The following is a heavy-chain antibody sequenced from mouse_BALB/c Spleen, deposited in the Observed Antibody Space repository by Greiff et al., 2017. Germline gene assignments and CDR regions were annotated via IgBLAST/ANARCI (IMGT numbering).Heavy chain of an antibody. CDR3: VRSGTGLYYYAMDY. J-gene: IGHJ4*01. CDR2: INPYNDGT. D-gene: IGHD2-3*01. CDR1: GYTFTSYV. Sequence: VQLQQSGPELVKPGASVKMSCKASGYTFTSYVMHWVKQKPGQGLEWIGYINPYNDGTKYNEKFKGKATLTSDKSSSTAYMELSSLTSEDSAVYYCVRSGTGLYYYAMDYWGQGTSVTVSS. V-gene: IGHV1-14*01.